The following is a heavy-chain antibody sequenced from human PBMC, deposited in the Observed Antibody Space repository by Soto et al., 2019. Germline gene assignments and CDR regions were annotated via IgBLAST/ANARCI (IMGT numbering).Heavy chain of an antibody. CDR2: IKQDGSEK. D-gene: IGHD3-3*01. V-gene: IGHV3-7*03. Sequence: GGSLRLSCAASGFTFSSYWMSWVHQAPGMGLEWVANIKQDGSEKYYLDSVKGRFTVSRDNAKNSLYLQMNSLRAEDTAVYYCTRSPEIFGHSWGQGILVTVSP. CDR3: TRSPEIFGHS. CDR1: GFTFSSYW. J-gene: IGHJ4*02.